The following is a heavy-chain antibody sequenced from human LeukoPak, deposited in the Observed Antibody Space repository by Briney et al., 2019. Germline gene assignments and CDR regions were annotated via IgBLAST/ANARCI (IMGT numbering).Heavy chain of an antibody. CDR1: GGSISSYY. V-gene: IGHV4-59*01. Sequence: SETLSLTCTVSGGSISSYYWSWIRQPPGKGLEWIGYIYYSGSTNYNPSLQSRVTISVDTSKNQFSLKLSSVTAADTAVYYCARVRGSGSPRVDYWGQGTLVTVSS. CDR2: IYYSGST. CDR3: ARVRGSGSPRVDY. D-gene: IGHD3-10*01. J-gene: IGHJ4*02.